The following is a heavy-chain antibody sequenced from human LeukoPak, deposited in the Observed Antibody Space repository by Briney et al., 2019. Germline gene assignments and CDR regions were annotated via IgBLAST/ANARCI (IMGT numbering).Heavy chain of an antibody. CDR2: INHSGST. J-gene: IGHJ4*02. CDR3: ARGRNITMVRGVIGFDY. Sequence: SETLSLTCAVYGGSFSGYYWSRIRQPPGKGLEWIGEINHSGSTNYNPSLKSRVTISVDTSKNQFSLKLSSVTAADTAVYYCARGRNITMVRGVIGFDYWGQGTLVTVSS. CDR1: GGSFSGYY. D-gene: IGHD3-10*01. V-gene: IGHV4-34*01.